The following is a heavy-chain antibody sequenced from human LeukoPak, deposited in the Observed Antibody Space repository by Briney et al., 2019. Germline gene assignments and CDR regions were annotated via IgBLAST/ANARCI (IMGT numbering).Heavy chain of an antibody. CDR1: GFTFRSYA. CDR2: PDDSGGST. V-gene: IGHV3-23*01. D-gene: IGHD4-17*01. CDR3: AKDGASGGDYHWFDS. J-gene: IGHJ5*01. Sequence: GGSLRLSCAVSGFTFRSYAMNWVRQAPGKGLEWVSSPDDSGGSTYYADSVKGRFTISRDNSKNTLYLQMNSLRVEDTAVYYCAKDGASGGDYHWFDSWGQGTLVTVSS.